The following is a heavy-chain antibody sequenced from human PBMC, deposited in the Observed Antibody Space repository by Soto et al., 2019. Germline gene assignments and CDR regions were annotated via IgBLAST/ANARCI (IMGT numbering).Heavy chain of an antibody. CDR1: GYRVTGYG. D-gene: IGHD4-17*01. V-gene: IGHV1-2*02. CDR3: VSYCAKSNYGGDDYFQYGLDV. J-gene: IGHJ6*04. CDR2: INPKSGAT. Sequence: GASVKVSCKASGYRVTGYGLHWVRQAPGQGLQWMGWINPKSGATDFAQKFQGRVTMTREMSTNTAYLELSGLRSDGTADDTAVSYCAKSNYGGDDYFQYGLDVWGKGPTVTVSS.